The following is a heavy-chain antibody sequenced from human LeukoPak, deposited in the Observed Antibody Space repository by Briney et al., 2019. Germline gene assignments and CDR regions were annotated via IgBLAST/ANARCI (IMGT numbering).Heavy chain of an antibody. CDR1: GGSFSGYY. CDR2: INHSGST. Sequence: SETLPLTCAVYGGSFSGYYWSWIRQPPGKGLEWIGEINHSGSTYYNPSLKSRVTISVDTSKNQFSLKLRSVTAADTAVFYCARVQSRLSWFDPWGQGTLVTVSS. V-gene: IGHV4-34*01. CDR3: ARVQSRLSWFDP. J-gene: IGHJ5*02.